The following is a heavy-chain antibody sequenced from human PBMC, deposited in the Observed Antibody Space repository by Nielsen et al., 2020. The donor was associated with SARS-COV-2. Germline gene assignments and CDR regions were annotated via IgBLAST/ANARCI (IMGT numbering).Heavy chain of an antibody. CDR1: GFTFSSYD. D-gene: IGHD3-10*01. V-gene: IGHV3-13*04. CDR3: ARGGYGWIGGGMDV. J-gene: IGHJ6*02. Sequence: GESLKISCVASGFTFSSYDMRWVRQAPGKGLEWVSAIGSAGDTYYPGSVKGRFTISRENAKSSLYLQMNSLRAGDTAVYYCARGGYGWIGGGMDVWGQGTTVTVSS. CDR2: IGSAGDT.